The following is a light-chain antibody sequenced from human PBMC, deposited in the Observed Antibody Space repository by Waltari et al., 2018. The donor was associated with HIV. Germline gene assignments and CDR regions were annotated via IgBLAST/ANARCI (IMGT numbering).Light chain of an antibody. CDR2: GIS. V-gene: IGKV3-20*01. J-gene: IGKJ1*01. CDR3: QQYGNSWT. Sequence: ETVLTQSPGTLSLSPGERATLSCRASQSLTTSYLAWFQQKRGQAPRLLISGISSRATGIPDRFSGSGSGTDFTLTISRLEPDDSAVYFCQQYGNSWTFGQGTKVEIK. CDR1: QSLTTSY.